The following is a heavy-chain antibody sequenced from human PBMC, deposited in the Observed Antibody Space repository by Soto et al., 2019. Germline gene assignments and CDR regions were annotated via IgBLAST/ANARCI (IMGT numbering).Heavy chain of an antibody. CDR2: IYHSGST. V-gene: IGHV4-30-2*01. Sequence: SETLSLTCAVSGVSISSGAYSWSWIRQPPGKGLEWIGYIYHSGSTYYNPSLKSRVTISEDRSKNQFSLKLSSVTAADTAVYYCARAMTTVNTFDYWGQGTLVTVSS. CDR1: GVSISSGAYS. CDR3: ARAMTTVNTFDY. J-gene: IGHJ4*02. D-gene: IGHD4-17*01.